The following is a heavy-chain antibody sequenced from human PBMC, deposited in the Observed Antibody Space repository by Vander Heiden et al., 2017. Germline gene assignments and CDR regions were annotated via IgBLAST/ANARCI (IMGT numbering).Heavy chain of an antibody. CDR2: IEQGGSER. V-gene: IGHV3-7*01. CDR3: ARGLVNRFFDY. CDR1: GFTFRSYW. Sequence: EVQLVESGGGLVQPGGSLRLSCAASGFTFRSYWMTWVRQAPGKGLKWVANIEQGGSERYFVDSVKGRFTISRDNAKNSLYLQMNSLRAEDTAVYYCARGLVNRFFDYWGLGTLVTVSS. J-gene: IGHJ4*02.